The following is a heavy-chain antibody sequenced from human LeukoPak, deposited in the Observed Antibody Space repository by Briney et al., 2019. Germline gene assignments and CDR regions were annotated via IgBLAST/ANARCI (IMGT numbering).Heavy chain of an antibody. V-gene: IGHV1-46*01. CDR3: ARDLTPIVVVPAASAFDS. Sequence: ASVKASCKASGYTFTSYYMHWVRQSPGKGLEWMGVINPSGGSTSYAQKFQGRVTMTRDTSTSTVYMELSSLRSEDTAVYYCARDLTPIVVVPAASAFDSWGQGTMVTVSS. CDR2: INPSGGST. J-gene: IGHJ3*02. D-gene: IGHD2-2*01. CDR1: GYTFTSYY.